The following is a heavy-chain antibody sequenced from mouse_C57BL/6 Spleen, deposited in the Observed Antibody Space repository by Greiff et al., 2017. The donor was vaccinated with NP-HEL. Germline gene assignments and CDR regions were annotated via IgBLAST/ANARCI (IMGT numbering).Heavy chain of an antibody. J-gene: IGHJ4*01. Sequence: QVQLKESGPELVKPGASVKISCKASGYSFTSYYIHWVKQRPGQGLEWIGWIYPGSGNTKYNEKFKGKATLTADTSSSTAYMQLSSLTSEDSAVYYCARLDYSNYKGSMDYWGQGTSVTVSS. V-gene: IGHV1-66*01. CDR1: GYSFTSYY. CDR3: ARLDYSNYKGSMDY. CDR2: IYPGSGNT. D-gene: IGHD2-5*01.